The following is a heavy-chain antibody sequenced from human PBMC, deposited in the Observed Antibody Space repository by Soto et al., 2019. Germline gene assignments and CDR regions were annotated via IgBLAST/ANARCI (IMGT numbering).Heavy chain of an antibody. V-gene: IGHV5-10-1*01. D-gene: IGHD6-13*01. CDR3: ARTAAAGKYYYGVDG. CDR2: IDPSDSYT. CDR1: GYSFTSYW. Sequence: PGESLKISCKGSGYSFTSYWISWVRQMPGKGLEWMGRIDPSDSYTNYSPSFQGHVTISADKSISTAYLQWSSLKASDTAIYYCARTAAAGKYYYGVDGWGQGTTVTLSS. J-gene: IGHJ6*02.